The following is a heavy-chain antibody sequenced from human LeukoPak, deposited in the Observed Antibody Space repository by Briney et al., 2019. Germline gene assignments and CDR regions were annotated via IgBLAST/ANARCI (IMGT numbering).Heavy chain of an antibody. D-gene: IGHD4-17*01. V-gene: IGHV4-59*01. CDR1: DGSISSYY. CDR2: IYYSGST. CDR3: ARGTTNDYGDYGLFDY. Sequence: SETLSLTCTVSDGSISSYYWSWIRQPPGKGLEWIGYIYYSGSTNYNPSLKSRVTISVDTSKNQFSLKLSSVTAADTAVYYCARGTTNDYGDYGLFDYWGQGTLVTVSS. J-gene: IGHJ4*02.